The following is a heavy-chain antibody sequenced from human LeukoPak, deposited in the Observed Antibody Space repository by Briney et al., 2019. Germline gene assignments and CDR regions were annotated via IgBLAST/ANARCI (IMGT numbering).Heavy chain of an antibody. CDR3: ARLYSSGWRYLDY. CDR2: ISSSSSYI. J-gene: IGHJ4*02. V-gene: IGHV3-21*01. D-gene: IGHD6-19*01. CDR1: GFTFSSYS. Sequence: PGGSLRLSCAASGFTFSSYSMNWVRQAPGKGLEWVSSISSSSSYIYYADSVKGRFTISRDNAKNSLDLQMNSLRAEDTAVYYCARLYSSGWRYLDYWAREPWSPSPQ.